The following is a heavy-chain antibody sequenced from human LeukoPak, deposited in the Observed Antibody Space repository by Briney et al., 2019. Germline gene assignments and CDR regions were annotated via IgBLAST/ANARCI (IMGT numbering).Heavy chain of an antibody. CDR3: APRGAWNAFDI. J-gene: IGHJ3*02. CDR1: GGSISSTTYY. Sequence: SETLSLTCTVSGGSISSTTYYWGWIRQPPGKGLEWIGSIYYSGNTYHNPSLKSRVTISVDTSKNQFSLKLSSVTAADTAVYYCAPRGAWNAFDIWGPGTMVTVSS. CDR2: IYYSGNT. V-gene: IGHV4-39*01. D-gene: IGHD3-10*01.